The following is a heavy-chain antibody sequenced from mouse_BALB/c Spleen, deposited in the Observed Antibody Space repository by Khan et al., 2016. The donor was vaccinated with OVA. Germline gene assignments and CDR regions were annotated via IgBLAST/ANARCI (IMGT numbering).Heavy chain of an antibody. V-gene: IGHV9-3-1*01. CDR1: GYTFTNYG. CDR3: ARVGYSGTMDY. CDR2: INTYTGEP. J-gene: IGHJ4*01. D-gene: IGHD2-14*01. Sequence: QIQLVQSGSELKKPGETVKISCKASGYTFTNYGMNWVKQAPGKGLKWMGFINTYTGEPTYADDFKGRFAFSLETSASTAYLQINNLKNEDTSTYFCARVGYSGTMDYCGQGPSVTVSS.